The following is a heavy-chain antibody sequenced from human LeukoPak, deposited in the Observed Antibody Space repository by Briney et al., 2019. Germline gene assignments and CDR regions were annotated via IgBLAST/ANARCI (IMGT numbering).Heavy chain of an antibody. D-gene: IGHD2-2*01. J-gene: IGHJ4*02. V-gene: IGHV1-2*02. CDR3: ARGSAHQGHVVVPAASYYFDY. Sequence: ASVKVSCKASGYTFTGYYMHWVRQAPGQGLEWMGWINPNSGGTNYAQKFQGRVTMTRDTSISTAYMELSRLRSDDTAVYYCARGSAHQGHVVVPAASYYFDYWGQGTLVTVSS. CDR2: INPNSGGT. CDR1: GYTFTGYY.